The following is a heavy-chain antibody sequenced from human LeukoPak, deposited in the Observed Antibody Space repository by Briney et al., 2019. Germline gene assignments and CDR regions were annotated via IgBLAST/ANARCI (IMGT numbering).Heavy chain of an antibody. CDR1: GFTFSNYW. CDR3: ARARDIDF. CDR2: MKEDGSEK. V-gene: IGHV3-7*03. J-gene: IGHJ4*02. D-gene: IGHD5-24*01. Sequence: PGGSRRLSCVASGFTFSNYWMTWVRQAQGKGLEWVASMKEDGSEKYYVASVRGRFTISRDDAENSLHLQMNSLRAEDTAVYYCARARDIDFWGQGTLVTVSS.